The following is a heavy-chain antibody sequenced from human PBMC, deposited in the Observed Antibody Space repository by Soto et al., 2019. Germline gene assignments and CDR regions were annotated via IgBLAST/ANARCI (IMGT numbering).Heavy chain of an antibody. CDR1: GGTFSSYA. D-gene: IGHD2-21*02. CDR2: IIPIFGTA. J-gene: IGHJ6*02. Sequence: QVQLVQSGAEVKKPGSSVKVSCKASGGTFSSYAISWVRQAPGQGLEWMGGIIPIFGTANYAQKFQGRVTITADASTSTAYMELSSLRSEDTAVYYCASPTYCGGDCYGVYYYYGMDVWGQGTTVTVSS. V-gene: IGHV1-69*01. CDR3: ASPTYCGGDCYGVYYYYGMDV.